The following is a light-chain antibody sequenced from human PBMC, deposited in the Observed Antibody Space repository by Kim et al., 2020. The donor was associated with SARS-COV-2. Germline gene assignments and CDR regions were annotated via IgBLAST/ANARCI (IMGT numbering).Light chain of an antibody. Sequence: DIQMTQSPSSLFASVGDRVTITCRASQSISSYLNWYQQKPGKAPNLLIYAASTLHSGVPSRFSGSGSGTDFTLTISSVQPEDVGTYYCQQGYSTFGQGTKLEIK. V-gene: IGKV1-39*01. J-gene: IGKJ2*01. CDR3: QQGYST. CDR2: AAS. CDR1: QSISSY.